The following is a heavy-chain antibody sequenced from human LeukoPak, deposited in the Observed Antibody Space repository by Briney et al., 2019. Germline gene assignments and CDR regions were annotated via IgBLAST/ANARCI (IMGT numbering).Heavy chain of an antibody. J-gene: IGHJ5*02. CDR3: ARSPPYYDFWSGYYRSNWFDP. CDR1: GYTFTSYD. CDR2: MNPNSGNT. V-gene: IGHV1-8*01. D-gene: IGHD3-3*01. Sequence: GASVKVSCKASGYTFTSYDINWVRQATGQGLEWMGWMNPNSGNTGYAQKFQGRVTMTRNTSISTAYMELSSLRSEDTAVYYCARSPPYYDFWSGYYRSNWFDPWGQGTLVTVSS.